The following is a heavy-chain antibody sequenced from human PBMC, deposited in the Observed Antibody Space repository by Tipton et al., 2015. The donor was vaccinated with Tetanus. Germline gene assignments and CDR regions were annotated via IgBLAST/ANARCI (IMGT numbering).Heavy chain of an antibody. CDR1: GASMSNGGYY. D-gene: IGHD2-15*01. CDR3: AGWELLNWNAFDI. CDR2: IYHRGNT. V-gene: IGHV4-31*03. Sequence: TLSLTCTVSGASMSNGGYYWSWIRQHPGKGLEWIGYIYHRGNTYYNPSLKSRLTISVDTSNNQFSLNLRSVTAADTAVYFCAGWELLNWNAFDIWGQGTKVTVSA. J-gene: IGHJ3*02.